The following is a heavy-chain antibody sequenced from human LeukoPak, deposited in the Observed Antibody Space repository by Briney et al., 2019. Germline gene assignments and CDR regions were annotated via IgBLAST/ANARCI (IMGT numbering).Heavy chain of an antibody. CDR3: AKDERELYDSSGYYSDY. CDR1: GFTFSSYA. V-gene: IGHV3-23*01. CDR2: ISGSGGST. D-gene: IGHD3-22*01. J-gene: IGHJ4*02. Sequence: GGSLRLSCAASGFTFSSYAMSWVRQAPGKGLEWVSDISGSGGSTYYADSVKGRFTISRDNSKNTLYLQMNSLRAEDTAVYYCAKDERELYDSSGYYSDYWGQGTLVTVSS.